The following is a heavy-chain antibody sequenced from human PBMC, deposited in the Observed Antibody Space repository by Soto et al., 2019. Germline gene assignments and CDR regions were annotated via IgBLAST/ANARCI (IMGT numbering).Heavy chain of an antibody. CDR3: ARHPYYYYGMDV. Sequence: SEILSLTCTVSGGSISSSSYSWGWIRQPPGKGLEWIGSIYYSGSTYYNPSLKSRVTISVDTSKNQFSLKLSSVTAADTAVYYCARHPYYYYGMDVWGQGTTVTVSS. V-gene: IGHV4-39*01. CDR2: IYYSGST. CDR1: GGSISSSSYS. J-gene: IGHJ6*02.